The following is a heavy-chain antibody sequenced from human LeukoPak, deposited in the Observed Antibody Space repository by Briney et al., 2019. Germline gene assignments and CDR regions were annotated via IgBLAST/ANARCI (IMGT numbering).Heavy chain of an antibody. CDR2: INPNSGGT. CDR1: GYTFTGYY. Sequence: ASVKVSCKASGYTFTGYYMHWVRQAPGQGLEWMGWINPNSGGTNYAQKLQGRVTMTRDTSISTAYMELSRLRSDDTAVYYCASEPDYGVTWFDPWGQGTLVTVSS. J-gene: IGHJ5*02. CDR3: ASEPDYGVTWFDP. V-gene: IGHV1-2*02. D-gene: IGHD4-17*01.